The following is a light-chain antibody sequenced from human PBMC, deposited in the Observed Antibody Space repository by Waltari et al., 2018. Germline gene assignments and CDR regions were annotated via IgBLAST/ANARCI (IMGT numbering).Light chain of an antibody. V-gene: IGLV2-23*02. Sequence: QSALTQPASVSGSPGQSITISCTGPSSAVEIFNLVPWYQQHPGKAPKVIIYEVTKRPSGVSNRFSGSKSGNTASLTISGLQAEDEAEYFCCSFAGSVTFVVFGGGTKVTVL. CDR2: EVT. J-gene: IGLJ2*01. CDR3: CSFAGSVTFVV. CDR1: SSAVEIFNL.